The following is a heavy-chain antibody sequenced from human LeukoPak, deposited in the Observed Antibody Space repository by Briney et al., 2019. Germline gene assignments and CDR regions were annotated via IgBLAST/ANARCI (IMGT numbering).Heavy chain of an antibody. CDR2: ISPTGTTT. J-gene: IGHJ3*02. CDR1: GFTFSDYY. V-gene: IGHV3-11*01. Sequence: GGSLRLSCTGSGFTFSDYYMTWFRQAPGKGLEWISYISPTGTTTYYADSVMGRFTVSRDNAENSPFLQMNNLRVDDTAIYFCARPQWELRTQYAFDIWGQGTMVSVSS. CDR3: ARPQWELRTQYAFDI. D-gene: IGHD1-26*01.